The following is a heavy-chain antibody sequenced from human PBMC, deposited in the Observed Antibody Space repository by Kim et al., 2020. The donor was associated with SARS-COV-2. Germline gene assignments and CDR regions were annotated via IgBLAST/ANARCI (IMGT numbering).Heavy chain of an antibody. CDR3: AKNGAAAEGWFDP. J-gene: IGHJ5*02. V-gene: IGHV3-23*01. D-gene: IGHD6-13*01. Sequence: CADSVKGRFTISRDNSRNTLYLQMNSRRAEDTAVYYCAKNGAAAEGWFDPWGQGTLVTVSS.